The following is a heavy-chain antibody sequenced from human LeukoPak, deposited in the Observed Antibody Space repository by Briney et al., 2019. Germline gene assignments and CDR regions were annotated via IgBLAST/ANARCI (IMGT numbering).Heavy chain of an antibody. Sequence: SETLSLTCTVSGGSISSYYWTWIRQPPGKGLEWIGYIYTSGSTNYSPSLKSRVTISLDTSKNQFSLKLGSVTAADTAVYYCTRSPRDYMDVWGRGTTVTVSS. CDR1: GGSISSYY. CDR3: TRSPRDYMDV. J-gene: IGHJ6*03. CDR2: IYTSGST. V-gene: IGHV4-4*09.